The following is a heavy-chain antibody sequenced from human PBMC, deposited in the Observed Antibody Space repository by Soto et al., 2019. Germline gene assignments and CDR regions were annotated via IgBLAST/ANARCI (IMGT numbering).Heavy chain of an antibody. J-gene: IGHJ4*02. CDR1: GFSVTDHY. CDR2: LYTGGSA. Sequence: GALRLSCAASGFSVTDHYITWVRQAPGKGLEWVSVLYTGGSAYYGDSVKGRFTISRDSSTNTLYLQMNSLKVGDTAFYFCARSFNDWTTYFDYWSEGTLVTVYS. CDR3: ARSFNDWTTYFDY. V-gene: IGHV3-53*01. D-gene: IGHD3-9*01.